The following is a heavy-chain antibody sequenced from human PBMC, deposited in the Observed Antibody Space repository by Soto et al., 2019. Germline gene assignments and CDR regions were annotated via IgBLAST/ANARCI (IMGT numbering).Heavy chain of an antibody. J-gene: IGHJ6*02. V-gene: IGHV3-11*01. Sequence: PGGSLRLSWAVSGCTFSDYFVSWVRQAPGKGLEWVSYISSSGSSIYYADSVKGRFTISRDNAKNSLYLLMNSLTGEDTAVYYCAREQGARGYYGMDVWGQGTTVTVSS. CDR3: AREQGARGYYGMDV. D-gene: IGHD1-26*01. CDR1: GCTFSDYF. CDR2: ISSSGSSI.